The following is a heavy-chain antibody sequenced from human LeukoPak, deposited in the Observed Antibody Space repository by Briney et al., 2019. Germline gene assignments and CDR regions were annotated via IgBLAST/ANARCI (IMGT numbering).Heavy chain of an antibody. Sequence: ASVKVSCKASGYSFTTYALNWVRQAPGQGLEWLGWINTKTGDPAYAPDFTGRFVFSLDTSVSTAYLGITSLKGEDTAIYYCARGSYAAVAHMAFWGQGTLVTVSS. CDR3: ARGSYAAVAHMAF. CDR1: GYSFTTYA. CDR2: INTKTGDP. V-gene: IGHV7-4-1*02. J-gene: IGHJ4*02. D-gene: IGHD2-21*01.